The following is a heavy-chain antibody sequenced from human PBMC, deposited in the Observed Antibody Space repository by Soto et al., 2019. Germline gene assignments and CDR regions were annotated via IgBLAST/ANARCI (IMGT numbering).Heavy chain of an antibody. V-gene: IGHV4-39*07. CDR2: IYYSGST. CDR1: GGSISSSSYY. D-gene: IGHD2-21*02. Sequence: SETLSLTCTVSGGSISSSSYYWGWIRQPPGKGLEWIGSIYYSGSTYYNPSLKSRVTISVDTSKNQFSLKLSSVTAADTAVYYCARVVGGDYYYYYGMDVWGQGTTVTVSS. J-gene: IGHJ6*02. CDR3: ARVVGGDYYYYYGMDV.